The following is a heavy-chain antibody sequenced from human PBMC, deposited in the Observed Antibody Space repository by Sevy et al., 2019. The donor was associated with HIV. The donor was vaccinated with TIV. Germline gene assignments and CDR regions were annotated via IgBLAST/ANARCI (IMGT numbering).Heavy chain of an antibody. CDR3: ARDKKLGTAMANAVY. CDR1: GGTFSSYA. J-gene: IGHJ4*02. D-gene: IGHD5-18*01. V-gene: IGHV1-69*13. Sequence: ASVKVSCKASGGTFSSYAISWVRQAPGQGLEWMGRIIPIFGTANYAQKFQGRVTITADESTSTAYMELSSLRSEDTAVYYCARDKKLGTAMANAVYWGQGTLVTVSS. CDR2: IIPIFGTA.